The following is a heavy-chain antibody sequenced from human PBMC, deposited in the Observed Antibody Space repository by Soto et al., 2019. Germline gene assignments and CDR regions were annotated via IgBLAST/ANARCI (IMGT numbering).Heavy chain of an antibody. CDR3: ARWSIAAAGTDYYYGMDV. Sequence: GDSVKVSCKAYGGTFSSYAISWVRQAPGQGLEWMGGIIPIFGTANYAQKFQGRVTITADKSTSTAYMELSSLRSEDTAVYYCARWSIAAAGTDYYYGMDVWGQGTTVTVSS. D-gene: IGHD6-13*01. CDR2: IIPIFGTA. CDR1: GGTFSSYA. V-gene: IGHV1-69*06. J-gene: IGHJ6*02.